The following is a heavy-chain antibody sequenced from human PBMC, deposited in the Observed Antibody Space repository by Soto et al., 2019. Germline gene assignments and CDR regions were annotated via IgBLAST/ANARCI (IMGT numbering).Heavy chain of an antibody. CDR3: ARVSGRHEAFDY. Sequence: GGSLRLSCAASGFTFSSYSMNWVRQAPGKGLEWVSSISSSSSYIYYADSVKGRFTISRDNAKNSLYLQMNSLRAEDTAVYYCARVSGRHEAFDYWGQGTLVTVSS. CDR2: ISSSSSYI. CDR1: GFTFSSYS. V-gene: IGHV3-21*01. J-gene: IGHJ4*02. D-gene: IGHD1-26*01.